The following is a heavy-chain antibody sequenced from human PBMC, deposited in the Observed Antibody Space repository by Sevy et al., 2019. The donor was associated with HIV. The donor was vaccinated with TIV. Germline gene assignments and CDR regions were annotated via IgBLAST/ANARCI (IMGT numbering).Heavy chain of an antibody. CDR2: TRNKANSHTT. CDR1: GFTFSDHY. Sequence: GGSLRLSCAASGFTFSDHYMDWVRQAPGKGLEWVGHTRNKANSHTTEYAASVKGRFTISRDDSKNSLYLQMNSLKTEDTAVYYCARVTAVADLYFDYWGQGTLVTVSS. J-gene: IGHJ4*02. V-gene: IGHV3-72*01. CDR3: ARVTAVADLYFDY. D-gene: IGHD6-19*01.